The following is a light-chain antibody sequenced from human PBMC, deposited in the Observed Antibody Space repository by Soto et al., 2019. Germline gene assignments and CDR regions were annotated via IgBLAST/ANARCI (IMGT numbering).Light chain of an antibody. V-gene: IGLV2-8*01. CDR2: EVI. CDR3: ISYAGNKGV. CDR1: SSDVGGYDY. J-gene: IGLJ2*01. Sequence: QSALTQPPSASGSPGQSVTISCTGTSSDVGGYDYVSWYQQHPGKAPKLIIYEVIKRPPGVPDRFSGSKSANTASLTVSGLQAEDEADYYCISYAGNKGVFGGGTKLTVL.